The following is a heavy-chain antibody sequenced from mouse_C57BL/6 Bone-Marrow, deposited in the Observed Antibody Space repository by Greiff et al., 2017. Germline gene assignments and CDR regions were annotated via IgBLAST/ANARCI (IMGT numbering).Heavy chain of an antibody. CDR2: IYPGSGST. Sequence: VQLQQPGAELVKPGASVKMSCKASGYTFTSYWITWVKQRPGQGLEWIGDIYPGSGSTNYNEKFKSKATLTVDTSSSTAYMQLSSLTSEDSAVYYCARRVSIYGGYYEGYFDVWGTGTTVTVSS. CDR3: ARRVSIYGGYYEGYFDV. CDR1: GYTFTSYW. D-gene: IGHD2-3*01. J-gene: IGHJ1*03. V-gene: IGHV1-55*01.